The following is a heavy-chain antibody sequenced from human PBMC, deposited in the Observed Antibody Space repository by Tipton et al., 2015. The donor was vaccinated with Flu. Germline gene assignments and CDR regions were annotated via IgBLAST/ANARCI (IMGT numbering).Heavy chain of an antibody. D-gene: IGHD2-2*03. CDR2: ISYDGSNK. CDR1: GFTFSSYG. V-gene: IGHV3-30*18. CDR3: AKALDSYYYYDGMDV. J-gene: IGHJ6*02. Sequence: SLRLSCAASGFTFSSYGMHWVRQAPGKGLEWVAVISYDGSNKYYADSVKGRFTISRDNSKNTLYLQMNSLRAEDTAVYYSAKALDSYYYYDGMDVWGQGTTVTVSS.